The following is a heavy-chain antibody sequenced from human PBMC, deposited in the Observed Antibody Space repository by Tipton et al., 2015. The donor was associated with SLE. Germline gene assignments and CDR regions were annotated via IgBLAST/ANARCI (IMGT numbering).Heavy chain of an antibody. CDR3: AREGSDVYYDSSGKRYYFDY. CDR2: ISSSSSYI. Sequence: SLRLSCAASGFTFSNYRMNWVRQAPGKGLEWVSSISSSSSYIYYADSVKGRFTISRDNAKNSLYLQVNSLRAEDTAVYYCAREGSDVYYDSSGKRYYFDYWGQGALVTVSS. J-gene: IGHJ4*02. D-gene: IGHD3-22*01. V-gene: IGHV3-21*03. CDR1: GFTFSNYR.